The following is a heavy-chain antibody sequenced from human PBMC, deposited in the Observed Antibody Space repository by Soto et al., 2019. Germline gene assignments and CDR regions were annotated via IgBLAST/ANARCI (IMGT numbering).Heavy chain of an antibody. CDR3: ARDRKTKAGDIAVAGPQGY. D-gene: IGHD6-19*01. CDR2: ISGSGGST. CDR1: GFTFSSYA. J-gene: IGHJ4*02. V-gene: IGHV3-23*01. Sequence: GGSLRLSCAASGFTFSSYAMSWVRQAPGKGLEWVSAISGSGGSTYYADSVKGRFTISRDNSKNTLYLQMNSLRAEDTAVYYCARDRKTKAGDIAVAGPQGYWGQGTLVTVSS.